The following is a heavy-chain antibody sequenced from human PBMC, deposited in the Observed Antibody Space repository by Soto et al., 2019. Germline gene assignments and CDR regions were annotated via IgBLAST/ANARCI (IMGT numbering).Heavy chain of an antibody. CDR3: ARAHGLGSYDWFDP. J-gene: IGHJ5*02. CDR1: GGSTSRGGYY. V-gene: IGHV4-31*03. CDR2: SSYSGST. D-gene: IGHD3-10*01. Sequence: QVQLQESGPGLVRPSQTLSLTCTVSGGSTSRGGYYWTWIRQHPGKGLEWIGFSSYSGSTAYSPSLRSRATISVDTSKNQFSLNQTSVTAADTAVYYCARAHGLGSYDWFDPWGQGTLVTVSS.